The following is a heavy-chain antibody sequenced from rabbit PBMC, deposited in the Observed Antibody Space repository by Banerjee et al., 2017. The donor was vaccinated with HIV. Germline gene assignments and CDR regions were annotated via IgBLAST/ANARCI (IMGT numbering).Heavy chain of an antibody. V-gene: IGHV1S7*01. CDR3: ARGDYWLDL. D-gene: IGHD2-1*01. CDR2: IDPDFRNI. J-gene: IGHJ5*01. Sequence: EESGGDLVKPGASLTLTCTASGFSLSSYWMCWVRQAPGKGLEWIGYIDPDFRNINYASGVNGRFTISSHNAQNTLYLQLNSLTVADTATYFCARGDYWLDLWGPGTLVTVS. CDR1: GFSLSSYW.